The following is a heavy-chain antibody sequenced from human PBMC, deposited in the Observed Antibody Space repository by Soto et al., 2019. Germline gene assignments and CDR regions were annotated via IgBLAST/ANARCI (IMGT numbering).Heavy chain of an antibody. CDR1: GGTFSSYA. D-gene: IGHD2-15*01. V-gene: IGHV1-69*12. CDR2: IIPIFGTA. CDR3: ARESRYGSGGSCYFLPGIDY. J-gene: IGHJ4*02. Sequence: QVQLVQSGAEVKKPGSSVKVSCKASGGTFSSYAISWVRQAPGQGLEWMGGIIPIFGTANYAQKFQGRVTITADEPTRTAYMELSSLRSEDTAVYSCARESRYGSGGSCYFLPGIDYWGQGTLVTVSS.